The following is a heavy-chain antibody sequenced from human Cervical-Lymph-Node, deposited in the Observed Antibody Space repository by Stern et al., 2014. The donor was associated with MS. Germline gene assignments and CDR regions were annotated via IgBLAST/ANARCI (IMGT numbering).Heavy chain of an antibody. J-gene: IGHJ4*02. Sequence: EDQLVESGGGLVQPGGSLRLSCAASGFTFSDHYMDWVRQAPGKGLEWVGRTRNKANSYTTEYAASVKGRITSTRDDSKNSLYLQMNSLKTEDTAVYYCARGGGWYFDYWGQGTLVTVSS. CDR3: ARGGGWYFDY. CDR2: TRNKANSYTT. V-gene: IGHV3-72*01. CDR1: GFTFSDHY. D-gene: IGHD6-19*01.